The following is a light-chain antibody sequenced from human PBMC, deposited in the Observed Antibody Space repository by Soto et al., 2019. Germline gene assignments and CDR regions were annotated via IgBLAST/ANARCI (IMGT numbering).Light chain of an antibody. J-gene: IGLJ2*01. Sequence: ELTQPPSVSVAPGKTASITCGGDNLGSKSVHWYQQKPGQAPVLVIYYDDERPSGIPERFSASNSGNTATLNISRVEAGDEAEYCCPVWDSSSDHVIFGGGTKLTVL. CDR1: NLGSKS. CDR3: PVWDSSSDHVI. V-gene: IGLV3-21*04. CDR2: YDD.